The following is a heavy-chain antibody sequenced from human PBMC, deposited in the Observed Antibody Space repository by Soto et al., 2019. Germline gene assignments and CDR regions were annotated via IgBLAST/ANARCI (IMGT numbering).Heavy chain of an antibody. D-gene: IGHD2-2*01. J-gene: IGHJ4*02. CDR1: GGSISSGGYY. CDR2: IYYSGST. Sequence: QVQLQESGPGLVKPSQTLSLTCTVSGGSISSGGYYWTWIRQHPGKGLGWIGYIYYSGSTYYNPSLQSRITISVDTSKNQFSLKLSSVTAADTAVYYCARSSTSANYFDYWGQGTLVTVSS. CDR3: ARSSTSANYFDY. V-gene: IGHV4-31*03.